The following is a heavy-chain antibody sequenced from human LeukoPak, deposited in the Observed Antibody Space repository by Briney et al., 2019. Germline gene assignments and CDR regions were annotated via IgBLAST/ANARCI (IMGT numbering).Heavy chain of an antibody. Sequence: GASVKVSCKASGYTFTGYYLHWVRQAPGQGLEWMGWINPNSGGTNYAQKFQGRVTMTRDTSISTAYMELSRLRSDDTAVYYCAKGKYCSSTSCYAGYYYYYGMDVWGQGTTVTVSS. CDR3: AKGKYCSSTSCYAGYYYYYGMDV. CDR2: INPNSGGT. D-gene: IGHD2-2*01. CDR1: GYTFTGYY. V-gene: IGHV1-2*02. J-gene: IGHJ6*02.